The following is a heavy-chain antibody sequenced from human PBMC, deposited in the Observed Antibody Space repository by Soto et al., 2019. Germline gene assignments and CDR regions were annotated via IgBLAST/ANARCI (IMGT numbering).Heavy chain of an antibody. CDR1: EFTSGSYG. Sequence: EAQLVESGGGLVQPGGTLRFSCAASEFTSGSYGLYWVRQPPGKGRVWFSRINGDGRRESYADSVKGRFTISRDNAKNTLYLQMDSLRAGDTAVYYCARGNYGLDVWGQGTTVTVSS. CDR2: INGDGRRE. V-gene: IGHV3-74*01. J-gene: IGHJ6*02. CDR3: ARGNYGLDV.